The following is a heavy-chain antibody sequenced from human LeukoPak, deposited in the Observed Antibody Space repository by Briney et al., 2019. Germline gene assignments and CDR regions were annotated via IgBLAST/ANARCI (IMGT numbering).Heavy chain of an antibody. J-gene: IGHJ4*02. Sequence: PGGSLRLSCAASGFTFSSYAMSWVRQAPGKGLEWVSAISGSGGSTYYADSVKGRFTISRDNSKNTLYLQMNSLRAEDTAVYYCARDRMVRGVLDCWGQGTLVSVSS. CDR3: ARDRMVRGVLDC. D-gene: IGHD3-10*01. V-gene: IGHV3-23*01. CDR1: GFTFSSYA. CDR2: ISGSGGST.